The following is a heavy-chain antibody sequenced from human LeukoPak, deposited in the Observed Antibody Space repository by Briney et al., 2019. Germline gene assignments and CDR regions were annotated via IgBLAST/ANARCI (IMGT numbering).Heavy chain of an antibody. D-gene: IGHD2-2*03. Sequence: GASVKVSCKASGYTFTSYFIHWVRQAPGQGPEWVGIVHPSGGSTSYAEKFQGRVTMTTDTSTSTAYMELRSLRSDDTAVYYCARDGYCSSTSCPVNLYYYYGMDVWGQGTTVTVSS. CDR3: ARDGYCSSTSCPVNLYYYYGMDV. V-gene: IGHV1-46*01. CDR1: GYTFTSYF. CDR2: VHPSGGST. J-gene: IGHJ6*02.